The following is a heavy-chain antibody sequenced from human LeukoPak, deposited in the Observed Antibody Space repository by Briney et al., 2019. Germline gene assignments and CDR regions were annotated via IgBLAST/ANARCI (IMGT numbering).Heavy chain of an antibody. CDR2: IYYSGST. J-gene: IGHJ4*02. CDR1: GGSISSGGYY. CDR3: ARSFYGSGSYMAY. D-gene: IGHD3-10*01. Sequence: SETLSLTCTVSGGSISSGGYYWSWIRQHPGKGLEWIGYIYYSGSTYYNPSLKSRVTISVDTSKNQFSLKLSSVTAADTAVYYCARSFYGSGSYMAYWGQGTLVTVSS. V-gene: IGHV4-31*03.